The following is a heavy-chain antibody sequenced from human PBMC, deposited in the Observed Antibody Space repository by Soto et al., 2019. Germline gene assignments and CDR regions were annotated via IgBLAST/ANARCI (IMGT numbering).Heavy chain of an antibody. D-gene: IGHD2-2*01. CDR3: ATLLGSHQHYYFGIDV. Sequence: SETLSLTCTVSGYSMTSGSYYWNWIRHLPGKGLEWIGYIYYSGGTQFNPSLKSRVSMSVDTSKNQFSLRLSSVTAADTAVYYCATLLGSHQHYYFGIDVWGQGTTVTVS. CDR2: IYYSGGT. J-gene: IGHJ6*02. CDR1: GYSMTSGSYY. V-gene: IGHV4-31*03.